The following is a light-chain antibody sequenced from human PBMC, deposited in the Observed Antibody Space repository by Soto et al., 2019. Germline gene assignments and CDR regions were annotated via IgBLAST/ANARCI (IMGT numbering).Light chain of an antibody. Sequence: AIQMTQSPSSLSASVGDRVTLTCRTSQDINNNLGWYQQKPGKAPELLIYSASSLQSGVPSRCSSSGAGTYFTLTISSLQPEDFATYYCLQDYNYPLTFGGGTKVEIK. J-gene: IGKJ4*01. V-gene: IGKV1-6*01. CDR2: SAS. CDR1: QDINNN. CDR3: LQDYNYPLT.